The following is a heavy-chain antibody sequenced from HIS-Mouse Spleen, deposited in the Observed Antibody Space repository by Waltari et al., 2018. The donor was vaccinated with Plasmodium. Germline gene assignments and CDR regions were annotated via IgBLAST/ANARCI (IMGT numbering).Heavy chain of an antibody. CDR2: INHSGST. D-gene: IGHD6-19*01. J-gene: IGHJ4*02. CDR1: GGSFSGCY. CDR3: ARGPGYSSGWYYFDY. Sequence: QVQLQQWGAGLLKPSETLSLTCAVYGGSFSGCYWSWIRQPPGKGLEWIGEINHSGSTNYNPSLKSRVTISVDTSKNQFSLKLSSVTAADTAVYYCARGPGYSSGWYYFDYWGQGTLVTVSS. V-gene: IGHV4-34*01.